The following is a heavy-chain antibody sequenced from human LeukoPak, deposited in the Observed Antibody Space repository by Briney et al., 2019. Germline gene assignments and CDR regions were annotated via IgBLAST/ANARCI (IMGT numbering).Heavy chain of an antibody. CDR3: AREKPMIADY. D-gene: IGHD3-22*01. CDR1: KFTFSSYW. Sequence: PGGSLRLSCAASKFTFSSYWMSWVRQAPGKGLEWVACISQDGSEERYVASVKGRFTISRDNAKGSLYLQMNSLRDEDTAVYYCAREKPMIADYWGQGALVTVSS. CDR2: ISQDGSEE. V-gene: IGHV3-7*01. J-gene: IGHJ4*02.